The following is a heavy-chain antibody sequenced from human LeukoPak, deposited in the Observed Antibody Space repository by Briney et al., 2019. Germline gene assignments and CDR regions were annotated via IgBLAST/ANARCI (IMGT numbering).Heavy chain of an antibody. CDR3: AKDPYDSSGYYYFDY. D-gene: IGHD3-22*01. V-gene: IGHV4-59*12. J-gene: IGHJ4*02. CDR2: IDYSGST. Sequence: SETLSLTCTVSGGSISTYYWNWFRQPPGKGLEWIAYIDYSGSTNYNPSLKSRVTISVDTSKNQFSLKLSSVTAADTAVYYCAKDPYDSSGYYYFDYWGQGTLVTVSS. CDR1: GGSISTYY.